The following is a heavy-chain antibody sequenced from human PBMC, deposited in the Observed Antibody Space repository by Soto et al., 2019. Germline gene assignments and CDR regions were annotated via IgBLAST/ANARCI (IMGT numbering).Heavy chain of an antibody. J-gene: IGHJ5*02. CDR1: GYTFTSYD. Sequence: ASVKVSCKASGYTFTSYDINWVRQATGQGLEWMGWMNPNSGNTGYAQKFQGRVTMTRNTSISTAYMELSSLRSEDTAVYYCARSPDFWSGFSPYNWFDPWGQGTLVTVSS. V-gene: IGHV1-8*01. D-gene: IGHD3-3*01. CDR2: MNPNSGNT. CDR3: ARSPDFWSGFSPYNWFDP.